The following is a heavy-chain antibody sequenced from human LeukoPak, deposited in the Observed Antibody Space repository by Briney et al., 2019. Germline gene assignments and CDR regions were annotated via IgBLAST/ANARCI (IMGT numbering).Heavy chain of an antibody. Sequence: PGGSLRLSCAASGFTFSSYSMNWVRQAPGKGLEWVSYISSSSSTIYYADSVKGRFTISRDNAKNSLYLQMNSLRAEDTAVYYCARGSQRELLLPFDYWGQGTLVTVSS. V-gene: IGHV3-48*01. D-gene: IGHD1-26*01. CDR3: ARGSQRELLLPFDY. CDR2: ISSSSSTI. CDR1: GFTFSSYS. J-gene: IGHJ4*02.